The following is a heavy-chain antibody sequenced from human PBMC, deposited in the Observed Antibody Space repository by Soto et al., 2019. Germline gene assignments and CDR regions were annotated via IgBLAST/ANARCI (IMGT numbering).Heavy chain of an antibody. V-gene: IGHV3-30*18. D-gene: IGHD1-26*01. J-gene: IGHJ4*02. CDR2: ISYDGSNK. CDR1: GFTFSSYG. Sequence: GGSLRLSCAASGFTFSSYGMHWVRQAPGKGLVWVAVISYDGSNKYYADSVKGRFTISRDNSKNTLYLQMNSLRAEDTAVYYCANGKEKATRSFDYWGQGTLVTVSS. CDR3: ANGKEKATRSFDY.